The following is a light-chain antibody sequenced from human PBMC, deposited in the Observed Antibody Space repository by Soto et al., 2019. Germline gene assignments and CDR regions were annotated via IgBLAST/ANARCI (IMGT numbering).Light chain of an antibody. V-gene: IGKV1-39*01. J-gene: IGKJ2*01. CDR2: GAS. CDR3: QQSYSTPYT. CDR1: QIISSF. Sequence: DIQMTQSPSSLSASVGDRVTITCRASQIISSFLNWYQQEPGKAPKLLIYGASSLQHGVPSRFSGGGSGTDFTLTIGSLQPEDFATYYCQQSYSTPYTFGQGTELEIK.